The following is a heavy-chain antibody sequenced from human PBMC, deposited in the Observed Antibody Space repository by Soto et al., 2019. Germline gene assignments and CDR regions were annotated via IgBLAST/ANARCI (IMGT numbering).Heavy chain of an antibody. Sequence: SETLSLTCTVSGGSISSYYWSWIRQPPGKGLEWIGYIYYSGTSSYNPSLKSRVTMSVDTSKKQLSLRLSSVTAADTAVYYCARLHCDSPNCVPLDPWGQGTLVTVSS. J-gene: IGHJ5*02. D-gene: IGHD2-2*01. V-gene: IGHV4-59*04. CDR2: IYYSGTS. CDR3: ARLHCDSPNCVPLDP. CDR1: GGSISSYY.